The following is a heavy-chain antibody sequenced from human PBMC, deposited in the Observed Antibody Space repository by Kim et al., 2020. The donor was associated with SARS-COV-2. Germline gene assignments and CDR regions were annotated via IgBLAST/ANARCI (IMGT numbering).Heavy chain of an antibody. D-gene: IGHD1-1*01. CDR3: AKAFQGTLSYYFDY. J-gene: IGHJ4*02. V-gene: IGHV3-23*01. Sequence: ADSVKGRFTISRDKSKNTLYLQMNSLRAEDTAVYYCAKAFQGTLSYYFDYWGQGTLVTVSS.